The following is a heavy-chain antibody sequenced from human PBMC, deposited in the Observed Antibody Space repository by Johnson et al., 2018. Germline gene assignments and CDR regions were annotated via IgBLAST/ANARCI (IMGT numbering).Heavy chain of an antibody. V-gene: IGHV3-23*04. J-gene: IGHJ3*02. D-gene: IGHD3-3*01. CDR1: GFTFTSYA. Sequence: VQLVQSGGGLVQPGGSLRLSCAASGFTFTSYAMSWVRQTPGKGLEWSSAIGVSGGGTYDADSVKGRFTISRDNSNNTLYLQMNSLRAEDTAVYYCAKAPGWYYAQWDAFDMWGQGTMVTVSS. CDR2: IGVSGGGT. CDR3: AKAPGWYYAQWDAFDM.